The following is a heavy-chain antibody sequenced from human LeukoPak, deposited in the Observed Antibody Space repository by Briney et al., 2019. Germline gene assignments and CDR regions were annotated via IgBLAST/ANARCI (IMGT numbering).Heavy chain of an antibody. Sequence: SETLSPTCTVSGASITSYYWSWIRQPPGKGLEWIGYIYYRGSANYNPSLKSRVTISLDTSKNQFSLNLNSVTAADSALYFCASSLDASGWYFGVYWGQGTLVTVSS. CDR1: GASITSYY. J-gene: IGHJ4*02. D-gene: IGHD6-19*01. V-gene: IGHV4-59*01. CDR3: ASSLDASGWYFGVY. CDR2: IYYRGSA.